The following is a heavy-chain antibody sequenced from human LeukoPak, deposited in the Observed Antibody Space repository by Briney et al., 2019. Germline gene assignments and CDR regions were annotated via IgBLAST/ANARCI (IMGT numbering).Heavy chain of an antibody. CDR1: GGTFSSYA. V-gene: IGHV1-69*05. CDR2: IIPTFGTA. CDR3: ARGGYSYGYSFDY. D-gene: IGHD5-18*01. Sequence: SVKVSCKASGGTFSSYAISWVRQAPGQGLEWMGRIIPTFGTANYAQKFQGRVTITTDESTSTAYMELSSLRSEDTAVYYCARGGYSYGYSFDYWGQGTLVTVSS. J-gene: IGHJ4*02.